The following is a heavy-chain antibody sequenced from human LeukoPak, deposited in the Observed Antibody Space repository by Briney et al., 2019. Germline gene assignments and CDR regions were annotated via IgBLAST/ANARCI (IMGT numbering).Heavy chain of an antibody. CDR3: AKDLTATMDRITMIVVIDAFDI. CDR1: GFAFSNYA. D-gene: IGHD3-22*01. J-gene: IGHJ3*02. Sequence: GGSLRLSCAASGFAFSNYAMSWVRQAPGKGLEWVSAISGSGGTAHYADSVKGRFTISRDKSKNTLYLQMNSLRAEDTALYYCAKDLTATMDRITMIVVIDAFDIWGQGTMVTVSS. CDR2: ISGSGGTA. V-gene: IGHV3-23*01.